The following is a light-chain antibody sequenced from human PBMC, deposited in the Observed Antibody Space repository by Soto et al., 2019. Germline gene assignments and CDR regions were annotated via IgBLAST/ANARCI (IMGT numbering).Light chain of an antibody. J-gene: IGKJ5*01. Sequence: DIQRTQSPSSVSASVGARVPITCRASRDLSGWLAWYQKKTGKDPQILISAASSLQTGVPSRFSGIVSGTDFNLTIRGLQTEDFATYDGQQPISFPITFCQSTRLDIK. CDR3: QQPISFPIT. CDR2: AAS. V-gene: IGKV1D-12*01. CDR1: RDLSGW.